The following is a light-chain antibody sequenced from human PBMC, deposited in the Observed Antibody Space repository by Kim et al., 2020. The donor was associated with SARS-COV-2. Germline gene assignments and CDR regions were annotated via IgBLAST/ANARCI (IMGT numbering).Light chain of an antibody. Sequence: AAVGDRLTLSCRASQDISYSLAWYQQKPGKAPKLLLSATSKLERGVPSWFSGSGSGTTYTLTISNLQPEVFATYYCQQYYSHPLTYGGGTKVDIK. CDR2: ATS. CDR3: QQYYSHPLT. V-gene: IGKV1-NL1*01. J-gene: IGKJ4*01. CDR1: QDISYS.